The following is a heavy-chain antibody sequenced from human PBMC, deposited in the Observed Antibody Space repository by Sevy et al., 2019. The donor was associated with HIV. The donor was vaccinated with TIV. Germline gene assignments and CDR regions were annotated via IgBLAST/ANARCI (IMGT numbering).Heavy chain of an antibody. D-gene: IGHD2-8*01. J-gene: IGHJ4*02. CDR3: ARTRGPYSTSSRYYFDY. V-gene: IGHV3-11*01. CDR1: GFIFSDYY. Sequence: GGSLRLSCATSGFIFSDYYMSWVRQAPGKGLEWVSYMSNSGTTIHYADSVKGRFTISRDNGKNSLYLQMNSLRAEDTAVYHCARTRGPYSTSSRYYFDYWGQRILVTVSS. CDR2: MSNSGTTI.